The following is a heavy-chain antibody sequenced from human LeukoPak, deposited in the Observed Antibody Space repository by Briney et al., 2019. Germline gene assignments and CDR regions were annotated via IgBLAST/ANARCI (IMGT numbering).Heavy chain of an antibody. D-gene: IGHD4-17*01. CDR1: GYTFTSYY. Sequence: ASVKVSCKASGYTFTSYYMHWVRQAPGQGLEWMGIINPSGGSTSYAQKFQGRVTMTRDTSTSTVYMEPSSLRSEDTAVYYCARDQATVTTVGWFDPWGQGTLVTVSS. J-gene: IGHJ5*02. V-gene: IGHV1-46*01. CDR3: ARDQATVTTVGWFDP. CDR2: INPSGGST.